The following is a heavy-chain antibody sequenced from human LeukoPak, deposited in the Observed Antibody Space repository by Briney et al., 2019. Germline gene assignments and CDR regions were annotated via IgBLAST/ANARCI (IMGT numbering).Heavy chain of an antibody. J-gene: IGHJ4*02. Sequence: PSETLSLTCAVYGGSFGGYYWSWIRQPPGKGLEWIGEINHSGSTNYNPSLKSRVTISVDTSKNQFSLKLSSVTAADTAVYYCASNGRSVWFGELLLDYWGQGTLVTVSS. CDR1: GGSFGGYY. CDR3: ASNGRSVWFGELLLDY. CDR2: INHSGST. V-gene: IGHV4-34*01. D-gene: IGHD3-10*01.